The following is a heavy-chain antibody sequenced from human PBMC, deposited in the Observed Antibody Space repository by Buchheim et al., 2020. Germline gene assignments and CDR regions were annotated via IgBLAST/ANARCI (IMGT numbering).Heavy chain of an antibody. CDR2: ISSTGNTI. J-gene: IGHJ4*02. D-gene: IGHD3-10*01. Sequence: QVQLVESGGGLVKPGGSLRLSCAASGFTFSDYYMTWIRQAPGKGLEWISYISSTGNTIYYADSVKGRFTVSRDNAKNSLYLQMNSLRAEDTAVYYCATSSFHASGSYYKGVDYWGQGTL. CDR3: ATSSFHASGSYYKGVDY. CDR1: GFTFSDYY. V-gene: IGHV3-11*01.